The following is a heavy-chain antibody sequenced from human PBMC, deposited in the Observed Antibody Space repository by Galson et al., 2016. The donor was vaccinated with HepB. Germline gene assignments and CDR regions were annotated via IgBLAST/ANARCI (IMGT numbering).Heavy chain of an antibody. D-gene: IGHD5-24*01. J-gene: IGHJ4*02. CDR1: GFTFSMYW. Sequence: SLRLSRAASGFTFSMYWMTWVRQAPGRGLEWVGNIKEDGREQYYGDSVKGRFTISRDNDKKSECLQMNSLSVEDTAVYYCVREGLEDGSYFDDWGQGTLVTVSS. CDR2: IKEDGREQ. V-gene: IGHV3-7*01. CDR3: VREGLEDGSYFDD.